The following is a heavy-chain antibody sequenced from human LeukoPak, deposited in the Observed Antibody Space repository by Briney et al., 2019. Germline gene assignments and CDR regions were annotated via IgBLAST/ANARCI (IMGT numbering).Heavy chain of an antibody. D-gene: IGHD2-2*01. CDR1: GLTFSNAW. J-gene: IGHJ3*02. CDR3: TTVFLVVGAFDI. CDR2: IKSKTDGGTT. Sequence: GGSLRLSCAASGLTFSNAWMSWVRQAPGKGLEWVGRIKSKTDGGTTDYAAPVKGRFTISRDDSKNTLYLQMNSLKTEDTAVYYCTTVFLVVGAFDIWGQGTMVTVSS. V-gene: IGHV3-15*01.